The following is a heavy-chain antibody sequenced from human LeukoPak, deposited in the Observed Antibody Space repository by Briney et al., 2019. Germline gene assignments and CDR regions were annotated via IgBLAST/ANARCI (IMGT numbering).Heavy chain of an antibody. V-gene: IGHV4-59*08. CDR1: GGSISNYY. CDR2: IYYSGST. Sequence: PSETLSLTCTVSGGSISNYYWSWIRQPPGKGLEWIGYIYYSGSTNYNPSLKSRVTISVDTSKNQFSLKLSSVTAADTAVYYCARRSRIQLWFPLDYWGQGTLVTVSS. J-gene: IGHJ4*02. CDR3: ARRSRIQLWFPLDY. D-gene: IGHD5-18*01.